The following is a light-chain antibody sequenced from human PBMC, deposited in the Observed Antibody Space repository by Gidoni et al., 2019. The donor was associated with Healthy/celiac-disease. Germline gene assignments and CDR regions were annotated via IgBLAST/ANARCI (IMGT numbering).Light chain of an antibody. V-gene: IGLV3-21*03. CDR1: NIGSKS. CDR3: QVWDSSSDHVV. Sequence: SSVLPPPPPVSVSPGKTARITRAGNNIGSKSVHWYQQKPGQAPVLVVYNDSDRPSGIPERFSGSNSGNTATLTISRVEAGDEADYYWQVWDSSSDHVVFGGGTKLTVL. CDR2: NDS. J-gene: IGLJ2*01.